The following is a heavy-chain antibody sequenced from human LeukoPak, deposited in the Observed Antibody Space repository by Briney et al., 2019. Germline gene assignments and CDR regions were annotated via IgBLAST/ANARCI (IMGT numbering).Heavy chain of an antibody. Sequence: GGSLRLSCAASGFTFSSNAMSWVRQAPGKGLEWVSSISDTGGSTYYADSVKGRFTISRDNSKNTLYLQMNSLRAEDTALYYCAKHYDSSGYYYNYWGQGTPVTVSS. J-gene: IGHJ4*02. CDR3: AKHYDSSGYYYNY. CDR2: ISDTGGST. D-gene: IGHD3-22*01. CDR1: GFTFSSNA. V-gene: IGHV3-23*01.